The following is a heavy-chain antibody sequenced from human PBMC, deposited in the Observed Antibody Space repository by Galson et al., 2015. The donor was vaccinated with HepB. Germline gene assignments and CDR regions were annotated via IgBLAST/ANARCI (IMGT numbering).Heavy chain of an antibody. CDR2: LSYDGSNK. CDR3: AKGTTNIDY. V-gene: IGHV3-30*18. CDR1: GFTFSSYG. D-gene: IGHD1-1*01. J-gene: IGHJ4*02. Sequence: SLRLSCAASGFTFSSYGMHWVRQAPGKGLEWVAVLSYDGSNKFYADSVKGRFTISRDNSKNTLYLQMNNLRAEDTAVYYCAKGTTNIDYWGQGTLVTVSS.